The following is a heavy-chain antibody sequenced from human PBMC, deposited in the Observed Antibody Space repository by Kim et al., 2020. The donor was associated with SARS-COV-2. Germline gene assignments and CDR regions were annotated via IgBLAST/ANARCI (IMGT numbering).Heavy chain of an antibody. CDR3: ARGIAVAGTIPWFDP. Sequence: ESVKGRFTISSNNSKHTLYLQMNSLRAEDTAVYYCARGIAVAGTIPWFDPWGQGTLVTVSS. J-gene: IGHJ5*02. V-gene: IGHV3-23*02. D-gene: IGHD6-19*01.